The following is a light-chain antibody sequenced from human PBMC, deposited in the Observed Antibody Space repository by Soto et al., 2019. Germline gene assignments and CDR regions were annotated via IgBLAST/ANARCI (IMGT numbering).Light chain of an antibody. J-gene: IGKJ1*01. CDR3: HQYGSSPRT. CDR2: GAS. V-gene: IGKV3-20*01. Sequence: EIVLTQSPGTLSLSPGERATLSCRASQSLSGSYLAWYQQRPGQAPRLLIYGASSRATGIPDRFSGSGSGTDFTLTISRLEAEDFAVYYWHQYGSSPRTFGQGTKVEIK. CDR1: QSLSGSY.